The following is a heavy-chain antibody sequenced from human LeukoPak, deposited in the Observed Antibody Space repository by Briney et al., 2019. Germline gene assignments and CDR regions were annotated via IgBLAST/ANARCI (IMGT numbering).Heavy chain of an antibody. Sequence: TGGSLRLSCAASGFTFSSYGMHWVRQAPGKGLEWVAVTSSDLNVKLYADSVKGRLTISRDNSRSTLYLQMNSLRPEDTAIYYCAREGYYGSGSPPSLYFDYWGQGTLVTVSS. J-gene: IGHJ4*02. CDR3: AREGYYGSGSPPSLYFDY. V-gene: IGHV3-30*03. CDR2: TSSDLNVK. D-gene: IGHD3-10*01. CDR1: GFTFSSYG.